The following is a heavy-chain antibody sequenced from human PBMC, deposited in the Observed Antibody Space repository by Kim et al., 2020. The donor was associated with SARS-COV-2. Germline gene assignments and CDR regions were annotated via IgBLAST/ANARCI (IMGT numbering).Heavy chain of an antibody. V-gene: IGHV3-11*06. Sequence: VKGRFTISRDNAKNSLYLQMNSLRAEDTAVYYCASLDCSGGSCSGGFDYWGQGTLVTVSS. CDR3: ASLDCSGGSCSGGFDY. D-gene: IGHD2-15*01. J-gene: IGHJ4*02.